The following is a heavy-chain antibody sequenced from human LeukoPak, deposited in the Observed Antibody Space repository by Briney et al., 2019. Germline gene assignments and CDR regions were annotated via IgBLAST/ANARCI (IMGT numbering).Heavy chain of an antibody. V-gene: IGHV1-69*05. J-gene: IGHJ4*02. CDR1: GGTFSSYA. CDR3: ARAKGYCSSTSCRLSQRVFPNFDY. D-gene: IGHD2-2*01. Sequence: GSSVKVSCKASGGTFSSYAISWVRQAPGQGLEWMGGIIPIFGTANYAQKFQGRVTITTDESTSTAYMELSSLRSEDTAVYYCARAKGYCSSTSCRLSQRVFPNFDYWGQGTLVTVSS. CDR2: IIPIFGTA.